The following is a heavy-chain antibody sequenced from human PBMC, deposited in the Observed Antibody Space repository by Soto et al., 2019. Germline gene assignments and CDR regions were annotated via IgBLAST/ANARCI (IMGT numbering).Heavy chain of an antibody. Sequence: QMQLVESGGGVVQPGRSLRLSCAASGFTFSTYGMHWVRRAPGRGLEWVAVIWYDGSNKYYADSVKGRFTISRDNSKNTLYLQMNSLRAEDTAEYYCARGNYNYCYGMDVWGQGTTVTVSS. CDR1: GFTFSTYG. V-gene: IGHV3-33*01. CDR3: ARGNYNYCYGMDV. J-gene: IGHJ6*02. CDR2: IWYDGSNK.